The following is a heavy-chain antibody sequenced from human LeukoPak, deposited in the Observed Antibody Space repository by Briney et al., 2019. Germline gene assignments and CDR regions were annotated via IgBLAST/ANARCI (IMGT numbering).Heavy chain of an antibody. V-gene: IGHV1-69*13. J-gene: IGHJ6*03. CDR3: AAEGTIYCSSTSCLQGAPHYYMDV. CDR1: GGTFSSYA. D-gene: IGHD2-2*01. CDR2: IIPIFGTA. Sequence: EASVKVSCKASGGTFSSYAISWVRQAPGQGLEWMGGIIPIFGTANYAQKFQGRVTITADESTSTAYMELSSLRSEDTAVYYCAAEGTIYCSSTSCLQGAPHYYMDVWGKGTTVTVSS.